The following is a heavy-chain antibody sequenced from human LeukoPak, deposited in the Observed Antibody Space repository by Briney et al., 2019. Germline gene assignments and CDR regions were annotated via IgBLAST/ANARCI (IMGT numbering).Heavy chain of an antibody. Sequence: ASETLSLTCAVYGGSFSGYYWSWIRQPPGKGLEWIGEINHSGSTNYNPSLKSRVTISADTSKNQFSLKLSSVTAADTAVYYCARGGYYYGYWGQGTLVTVSS. CDR1: GGSFSGYY. D-gene: IGHD3-22*01. J-gene: IGHJ4*02. CDR3: ARGGYYYGY. V-gene: IGHV4-34*01. CDR2: INHSGST.